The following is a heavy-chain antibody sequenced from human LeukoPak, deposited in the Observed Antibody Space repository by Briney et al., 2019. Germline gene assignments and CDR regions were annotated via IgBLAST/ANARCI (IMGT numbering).Heavy chain of an antibody. V-gene: IGHV3-23*01. D-gene: IGHD2-2*01. CDR1: GFTFSSYA. CDR2: IRGSGGST. J-gene: IGHJ4*02. CDR3: AKDGIVVVPAARRYFDY. Sequence: GGSLRLSCAASGFTFSSYAMSWVRQAPGKGLEWVSAIRGSGGSTYYADSVKGRFTISRDNSKNTLYLQMNSLRAEDTAVYYCAKDGIVVVPAARRYFDYWGQGTLVTVSS.